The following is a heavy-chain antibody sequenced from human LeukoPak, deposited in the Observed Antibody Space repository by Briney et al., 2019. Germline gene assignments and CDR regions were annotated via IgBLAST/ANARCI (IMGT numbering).Heavy chain of an antibody. Sequence: SETLSLTCAVYGGSFSGYYWSWIRQPPGKGLEWIGEINHSGSTNYNPSLKGQVTISVDTSKNQFSLKLSSVTAADTAVYYCARAIGRAVVPPSKDIAAAGNRYYYGMDVWGKGTTVTVSS. CDR3: ARAIGRAVVPPSKDIAAAGNRYYYGMDV. CDR1: GGSFSGYY. J-gene: IGHJ6*04. D-gene: IGHD6-13*01. CDR2: INHSGST. V-gene: IGHV4-34*01.